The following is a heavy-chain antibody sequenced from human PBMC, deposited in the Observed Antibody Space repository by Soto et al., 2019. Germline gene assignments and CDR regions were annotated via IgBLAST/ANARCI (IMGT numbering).Heavy chain of an antibody. CDR1: GFSLSTSGMC. Sequence: VSGPTLVNPTQTLTLTCTFSGFSLSTSGMCVSWIRQPPGKALEWLALIDWDDDKYYSTSLKTRLTISKDTSKNQVVLTMTNMDPGDKTKDYCARTKNRYNWNFVWEFDYWGQGTLVTVSS. D-gene: IGHD1-7*01. CDR3: ARTKNRYNWNFVWEFDY. J-gene: IGHJ4*02. CDR2: IDWDDDK. V-gene: IGHV2-70*01.